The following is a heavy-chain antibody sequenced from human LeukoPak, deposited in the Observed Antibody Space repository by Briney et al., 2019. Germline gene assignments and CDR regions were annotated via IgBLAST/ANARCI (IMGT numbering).Heavy chain of an antibody. CDR1: GGTFSSYA. CDR3: ARELGYRYKLGAFDI. CDR2: IIPIFGTA. D-gene: IGHD5-24*01. J-gene: IGHJ3*02. Sequence: GSSVKVSCKASGGTFSSYAISWVRQAPGQGLEWMGGIIPIFGTANYAQKFQGRVTITADESTSTAYMELSSLRSEDTAVYYCARELGYRYKLGAFDIWGQGTMVTASS. V-gene: IGHV1-69*01.